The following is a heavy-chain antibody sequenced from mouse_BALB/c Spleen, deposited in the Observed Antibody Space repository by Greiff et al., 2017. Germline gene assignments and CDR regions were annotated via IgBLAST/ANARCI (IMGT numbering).Heavy chain of an antibody. CDR1: GYSITSGYY. CDR2: ISYDGSN. D-gene: IGHD1-1*01. V-gene: IGHV3-6*02. J-gene: IGHJ3*01. CDR3: ARDGSRTWGFAY. Sequence: EVQLQESGPGLVKPSQSLSLTCSVTGYSITSGYYWNWIRQFPGNKLEWMGYISYDGSNNYNPSLKNRISITRDTSKNQFFLKLNSVTTEDTATYYCARDGSRTWGFAYWGQGTLVTVSA.